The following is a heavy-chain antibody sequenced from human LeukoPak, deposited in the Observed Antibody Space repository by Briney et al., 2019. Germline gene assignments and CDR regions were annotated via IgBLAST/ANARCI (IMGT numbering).Heavy chain of an antibody. Sequence: GSLRLSCAASGFTFSSYGMHWVRQAPGKGLEWVAFIRYDGSNKYYADSVKGRFTISRDNSKDTLYLQMNSLRAEDTAVYYCAKVPTNIVVVPAAHIPYYFDYWGQGTLVTVSS. CDR3: AKVPTNIVVVPAAHIPYYFDY. J-gene: IGHJ4*02. CDR1: GFTFSSYG. CDR2: IRYDGSNK. V-gene: IGHV3-30*02. D-gene: IGHD2-2*01.